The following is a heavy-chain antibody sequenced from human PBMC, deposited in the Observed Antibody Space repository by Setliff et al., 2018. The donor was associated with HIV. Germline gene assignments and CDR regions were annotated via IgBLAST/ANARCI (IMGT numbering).Heavy chain of an antibody. CDR1: GYTFTDYP. V-gene: IGHV1-3*01. J-gene: IGHJ5*02. CDR3: ARCSYVWGSYRMQP. CDR2: INAGNGDT. Sequence: ASVKVSCKASGYTFTDYPVHWVRQAPGQRLEWMGWINAGNGDTKFSEKFQGRVTITRDTSASIAYMELSRLRSEDTAVYYCARCSYVWGSYRMQPWGQGTLVTVSS. D-gene: IGHD3-16*02.